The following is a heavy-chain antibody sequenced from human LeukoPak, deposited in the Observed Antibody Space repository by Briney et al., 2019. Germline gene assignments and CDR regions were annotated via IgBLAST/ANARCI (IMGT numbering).Heavy chain of an antibody. CDR1: DFTFSSFW. D-gene: IGHD2-15*01. Sequence: GSLRLSCAASDFTFSSFWMIWVRQAPGRGLEWVASIRPDGSERYFVESVKGRFTLSRDNAKDSLNLQMNSLRAEDTAVYYCARRSGGDAFDMWGQGTMVTVSS. V-gene: IGHV3-7*03. CDR3: ARRSGGDAFDM. CDR2: IRPDGSER. J-gene: IGHJ3*02.